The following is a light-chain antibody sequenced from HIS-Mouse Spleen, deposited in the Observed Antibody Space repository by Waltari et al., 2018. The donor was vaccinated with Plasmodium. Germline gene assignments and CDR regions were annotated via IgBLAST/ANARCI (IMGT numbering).Light chain of an antibody. CDR1: QSISSY. J-gene: IGKJ1*01. CDR2: AAS. CDR3: QQSYSTWT. V-gene: IGKV1-39*01. Sequence: DLQMIQSPSYPSASVVDRATITVRASQSISSYLNWYQQKPGKAPKLLIYAASIVQSGVPSRFSGSGSGTDFTLTISSLQPEDFATYNCQQSYSTWTFGQGTKVEIK.